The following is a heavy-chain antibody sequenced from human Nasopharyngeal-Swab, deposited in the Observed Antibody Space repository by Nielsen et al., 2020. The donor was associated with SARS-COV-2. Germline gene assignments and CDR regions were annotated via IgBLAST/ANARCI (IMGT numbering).Heavy chain of an antibody. D-gene: IGHD3-16*02. Sequence: ASVKVSCKASGYTFSDYYLDWARQAPGQGLEWMGWISPNSGGTNYAQKFQGRVTMTRDTSISTAYMELSRLRSDDTAVYYCARGGDYVWGSYLWFDPWGQGTLVTVSS. CDR3: ARGGDYVWGSYLWFDP. V-gene: IGHV1-2*02. CDR1: GYTFSDYY. J-gene: IGHJ5*02. CDR2: ISPNSGGT.